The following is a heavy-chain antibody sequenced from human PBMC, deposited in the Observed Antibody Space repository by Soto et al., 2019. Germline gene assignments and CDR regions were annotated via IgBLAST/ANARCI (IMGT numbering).Heavy chain of an antibody. D-gene: IGHD2-21*02. CDR3: ARDTGPVVVTLSADDAFDI. CDR1: GFTFSSYA. J-gene: IGHJ3*02. Sequence: EVQLLESGGGLVQPGGSLRLSCAASGFTFSSYAMSSVRQAPGKGLEWVSAISSSSSYIYYADSVKGRFTISRDNAKNSLYLQMNSLRAEDTAVYYCARDTGPVVVTLSADDAFDIWGQGTMVTVSS. V-gene: IGHV3-21*01. CDR2: ISSSSSYI.